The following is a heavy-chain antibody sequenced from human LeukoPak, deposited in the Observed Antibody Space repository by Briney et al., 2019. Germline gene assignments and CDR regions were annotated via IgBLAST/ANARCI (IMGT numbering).Heavy chain of an antibody. CDR3: ARRESSYQNYYYYYHMDV. J-gene: IGHJ6*03. D-gene: IGHD3-16*02. CDR2: INWNGDST. CDR1: GFTFSNYW. Sequence: GGSLRLSSAASGFTFSNYWMSWVRQAPGTGLEWVSDINWNGDSTGYADSVKGRFTISEDNAKNSLYLQMNSLRAEDTALYYCARRESSYQNYYYYYHMDVWGKGTTVTVSS. V-gene: IGHV3-20*04.